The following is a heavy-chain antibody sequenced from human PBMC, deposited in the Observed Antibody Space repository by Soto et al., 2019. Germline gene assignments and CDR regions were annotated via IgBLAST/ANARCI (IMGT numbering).Heavy chain of an antibody. Sequence: GGSLRLSCAASGFTFSSYGMHWVRQAPGKGLEWVAVISYDGSNKYYADSVKGRFTISRDNSKNTLYLQMNSLRAEDTAVYYCAKDGLRSYYDFWSGYYHDYWGQGTLVTVSS. CDR2: ISYDGSNK. CDR3: AKDGLRSYYDFWSGYYHDY. V-gene: IGHV3-30*18. J-gene: IGHJ4*02. CDR1: GFTFSSYG. D-gene: IGHD3-3*01.